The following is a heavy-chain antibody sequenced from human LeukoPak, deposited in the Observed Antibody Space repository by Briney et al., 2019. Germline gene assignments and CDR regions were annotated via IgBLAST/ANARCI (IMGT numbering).Heavy chain of an antibody. CDR1: GFTFSSYS. CDR3: ARDPYSGSYGDYYYYYMDV. V-gene: IGHV3-48*02. CDR2: ISDSGATI. D-gene: IGHD1-26*01. Sequence: PGGSLRLSCAASGFTFSSYSMNWVRQAPGKGLEWVSYISDSGATIYYADSVKGRFTISRDNARNSLYLQMNSLRDEDTAVYYCARDPYSGSYGDYYYYYMDVWGKGTTVTISS. J-gene: IGHJ6*03.